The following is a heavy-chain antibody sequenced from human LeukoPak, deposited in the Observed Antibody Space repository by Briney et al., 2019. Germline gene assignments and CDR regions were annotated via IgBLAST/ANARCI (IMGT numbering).Heavy chain of an antibody. V-gene: IGHV3-48*04. D-gene: IGHD1-20*01. CDR2: ISSSGSTI. CDR1: GFTFTTYS. CDR3: ARDVNWNYCDY. Sequence: GGSLRLSCVASGFTFTTYSMNWVRQAPGKGLEWVSYISSSGSTIYYADSVKGRFTISRDNAKNSLYLQMNSLRAEDTAVYYCARDVNWNYCDYWGHGTLVTVSS. J-gene: IGHJ4*01.